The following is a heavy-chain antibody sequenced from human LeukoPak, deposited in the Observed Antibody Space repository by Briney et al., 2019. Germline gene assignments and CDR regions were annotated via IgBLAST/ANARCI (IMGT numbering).Heavy chain of an antibody. CDR2: INHSGST. CDR3: GKYSSNWYVDH. V-gene: IGHV4-34*01. Sequence: PSETLSLTCAVYGGSFSGYYWSWIRQPPGKGLEWIGEINHSGSTNYNPSLKSRVTISVDTSKNQFSLEVSSVTAADTAVYYCGKYSSNWYVDHWGQGTLVTVSS. CDR1: GGSFSGYY. J-gene: IGHJ5*02. D-gene: IGHD6-13*01.